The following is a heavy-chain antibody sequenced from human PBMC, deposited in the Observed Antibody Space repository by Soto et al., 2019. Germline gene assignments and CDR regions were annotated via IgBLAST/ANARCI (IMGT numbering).Heavy chain of an antibody. D-gene: IGHD6-6*01. CDR3: ASGDDSSSSFYFDY. CDR1: GGSVSSGSYY. CDR2: IYYSGST. Sequence: QVQLQESGPGLVKPSETLSLTCTVSGGSVSSGSYYWRWIRQPPGKGLEWIGYIYYSGSTNYNPSRRSRVTISVDTSKNQFSLKLSSVTAADTAVYYCASGDDSSSSFYFDYWGQGTLVTVSS. V-gene: IGHV4-61*01. J-gene: IGHJ4*02.